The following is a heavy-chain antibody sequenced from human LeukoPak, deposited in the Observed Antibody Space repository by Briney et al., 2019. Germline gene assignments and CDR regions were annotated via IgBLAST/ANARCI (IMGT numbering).Heavy chain of an antibody. V-gene: IGHV4-34*01. D-gene: IGHD3-16*01. Sequence: SETLSLTCAVYGGSFSGYYWSWIRQPPGKGLEWIGEINHSGSTNYNPSLKSRVTISVDTSKNQFSLKLSSVTAADTAVYYCARDLGAFDIWGQGTMVTASS. CDR2: INHSGST. CDR3: ARDLGAFDI. J-gene: IGHJ3*02. CDR1: GGSFSGYY.